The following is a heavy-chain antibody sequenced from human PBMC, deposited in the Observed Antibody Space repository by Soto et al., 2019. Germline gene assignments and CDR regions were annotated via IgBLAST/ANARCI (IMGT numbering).Heavy chain of an antibody. J-gene: IGHJ6*02. CDR2: TYYRSKWHN. CDR1: GDSVSSNTAA. V-gene: IGHV6-1*01. D-gene: IGHD2-2*01. Sequence: SQTLSLTCVISGDSVSSNTAAWNWIRQSPSRGLEWLGRTYYRSKWHNDYEVSVKSRISVNPDTSKNQFSLQLNSVTPEDTAVYYCARQHSTSTDYYGLDVWGQGTTVTVSS. CDR3: ARQHSTSTDYYGLDV.